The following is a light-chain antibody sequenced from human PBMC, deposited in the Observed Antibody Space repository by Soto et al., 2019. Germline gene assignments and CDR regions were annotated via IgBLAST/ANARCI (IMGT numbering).Light chain of an antibody. CDR3: SSYTSSRAYV. CDR2: EVS. CDR1: STDVGGYNY. V-gene: IGLV2-14*01. Sequence: QSALTQPPSAAGSPGQSVTISCTGTSTDVGGYNYVSWYQQQSGKAPKLMIHEVSNRPSGVSNRFSGSKSGNTASLTISGLQAEDEADYYCSSYTSSRAYVFGIGTKLTVL. J-gene: IGLJ1*01.